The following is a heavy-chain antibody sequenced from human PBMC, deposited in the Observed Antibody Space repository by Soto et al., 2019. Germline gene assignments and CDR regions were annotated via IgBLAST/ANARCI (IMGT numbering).Heavy chain of an antibody. D-gene: IGHD2-8*01. CDR2: ISVYNGKT. Sequence: QVQLVQSGAEVKKPGASVKVSCKASGYTFTSYGISWVRQAPGQGLEWMGWISVYNGKTNYAQKLQGRVNMTTDTPTSTANMGLRSLRSDDTAVYYCARDSRMRDVIDAFDIWGQGTMVTVSS. CDR1: GYTFTSYG. V-gene: IGHV1-18*01. J-gene: IGHJ3*02. CDR3: ARDSRMRDVIDAFDI.